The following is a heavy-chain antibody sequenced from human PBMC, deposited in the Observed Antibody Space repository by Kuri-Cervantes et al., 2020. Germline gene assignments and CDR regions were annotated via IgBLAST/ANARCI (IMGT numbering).Heavy chain of an antibody. J-gene: IGHJ4*02. D-gene: IGHD4-17*01. CDR3: AKEHDYGDQPSVYYFDY. CDR2: IIPILGIA. CDR1: GGTFSSYT. V-gene: IGHV1-69*04. Sequence: SVKVSCKASGGTFSSYTISWVRQAPGQGLEWMGRIIPILGIANYAQKFQGRVTITADKSTSTAYMELSSLRAEDTAVYYCAKEHDYGDQPSVYYFDYWGQGTLVTVSS.